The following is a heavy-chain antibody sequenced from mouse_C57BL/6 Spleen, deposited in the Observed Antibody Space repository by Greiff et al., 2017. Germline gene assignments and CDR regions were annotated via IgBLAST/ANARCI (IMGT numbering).Heavy chain of an antibody. CDR3: AFSYYSNPAWFAY. J-gene: IGHJ3*01. CDR1: GYSITSGYD. CDR2: ISYSGST. V-gene: IGHV3-1*01. D-gene: IGHD2-5*01. Sequence: EVQLQESGPGMVKPSQSLSLTCTVTGYSITSGYDWHWIRHFPGNKLEWMGYISYSGSTNYNPSLKSRISITHDTSKNHFFLKLNSVTTVDTATYYCAFSYYSNPAWFAYWGQGTLVTVSA.